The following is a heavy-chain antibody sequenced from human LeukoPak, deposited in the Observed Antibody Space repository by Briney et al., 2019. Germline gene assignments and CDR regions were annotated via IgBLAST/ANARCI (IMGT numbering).Heavy chain of an antibody. CDR1: GGSISSYY. CDR3: ASSPYYDFWSGYLPPFDY. D-gene: IGHD3-3*01. V-gene: IGHV4-59*01. J-gene: IGHJ4*02. CDR2: IYYSGST. Sequence: SETLSLTCTVSGGSISSYYWRWIRQPPGRGLEWIGYIYYSGSTNYNPSLKSRVTISVDTSKNQFSLKLSSVTAADTAVYYCASSPYYDFWSGYLPPFDYWGQGTLVTVSS.